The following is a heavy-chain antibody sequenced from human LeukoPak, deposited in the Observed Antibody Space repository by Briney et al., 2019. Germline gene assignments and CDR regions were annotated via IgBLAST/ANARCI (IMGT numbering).Heavy chain of an antibody. CDR2: INSDGSST. CDR3: ASQRYSSRGNY. D-gene: IGHD6-13*01. CDR1: GFTFSSYW. Sequence: GGSLRLSCAASGFTFSSYWMHWVRQAPGKGLVWVSRINSDGSSTSYADSVKGRFTISRDNAKNTLYLQMNSLRAEDAAVYYCASQRYSSRGNYWGQGTLVTVSS. V-gene: IGHV3-74*01. J-gene: IGHJ4*02.